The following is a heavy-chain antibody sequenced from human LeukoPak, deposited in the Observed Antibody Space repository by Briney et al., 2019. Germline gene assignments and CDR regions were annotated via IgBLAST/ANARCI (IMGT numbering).Heavy chain of an antibody. J-gene: IGHJ4*02. Sequence: GASAKVSCKASGYTFTGYYMHWVRQAPGQGLEWMGWINPNSGGTNYAQKFQGGVTMTRDTSISTAYMELSRLRSDDTAVYYCARPDSSGYYYGYWGQGTLVTVSS. V-gene: IGHV1-2*02. CDR2: INPNSGGT. CDR3: ARPDSSGYYYGY. D-gene: IGHD3-22*01. CDR1: GYTFTGYY.